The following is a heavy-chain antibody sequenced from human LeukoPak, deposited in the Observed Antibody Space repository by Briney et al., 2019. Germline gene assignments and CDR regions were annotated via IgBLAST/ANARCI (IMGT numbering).Heavy chain of an antibody. CDR2: IRHDSSNK. CDR1: GFTFSSYG. D-gene: IGHD3-10*01. Sequence: GGSLRLSCAASGFTFSSYGMHWVRQAPGRGLEWVAFIRHDSSNKFYADSVKGRFTISRDNSKNTLSLQMNSLRPEDTAVYYCAKVGYFGSGSDFFYHYYMDVWGNGTTVTISS. CDR3: AKVGYFGSGSDFFYHYYMDV. V-gene: IGHV3-30*02. J-gene: IGHJ6*03.